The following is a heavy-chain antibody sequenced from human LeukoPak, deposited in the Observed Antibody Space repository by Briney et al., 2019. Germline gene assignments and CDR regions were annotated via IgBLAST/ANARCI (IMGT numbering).Heavy chain of an antibody. CDR3: AHYDSSAYHAFDI. CDR2: INSDGSST. Sequence: GGSLRLSCAASGFTFSSYWMLWVRQAPGKGLVWVSRINSDGSSTSYADSVKGRFTISRDNAKNTLYLQMNSLRAEDTAVYYCAHYDSSAYHAFDIWGQGTMVTVSS. J-gene: IGHJ3*02. D-gene: IGHD3-22*01. CDR1: GFTFSSYW. V-gene: IGHV3-74*01.